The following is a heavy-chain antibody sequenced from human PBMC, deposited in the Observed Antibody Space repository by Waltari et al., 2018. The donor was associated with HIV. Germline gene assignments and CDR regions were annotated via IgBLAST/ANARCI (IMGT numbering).Heavy chain of an antibody. CDR3: ARDRGTYYYDSSGYRGSYFDY. J-gene: IGHJ4*02. V-gene: IGHV1-69*13. CDR1: GGTFNNYA. CDR2: IIPIFGTA. Sequence: QVQLVQSGAEVKKPGSSVKVSCKASGGTFNNYAISWVRQAPGQGLEWMGGIIPIFGTANYAQKFQGRVTITADESTSTAYMELSGLRSEDTAVYYCARDRGTYYYDSSGYRGSYFDYWGQGTLVTVSS. D-gene: IGHD3-22*01.